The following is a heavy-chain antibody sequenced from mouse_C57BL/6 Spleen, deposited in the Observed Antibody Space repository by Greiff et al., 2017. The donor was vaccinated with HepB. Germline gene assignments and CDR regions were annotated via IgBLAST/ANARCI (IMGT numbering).Heavy chain of an antibody. CDR2: IYPNNGGN. CDR3: ARGTYDGYWGYAMDY. J-gene: IGHJ4*01. V-gene: IGHV1-34*01. D-gene: IGHD2-3*01. Sequence: VQLKQSGPELVKPGASVKMSCKASGYTFTDYYMHWVKQSHGKSLEWIGYIYPNNGGNGYNQKFKGKATLTVDKSSSTAYMELRSLTSEDSAVYYCARGTYDGYWGYAMDYWGQGTSVTVSS. CDR1: GYTFTDYY.